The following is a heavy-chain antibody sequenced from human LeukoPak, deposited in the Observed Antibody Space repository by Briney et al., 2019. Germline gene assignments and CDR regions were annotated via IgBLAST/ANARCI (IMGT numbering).Heavy chain of an antibody. D-gene: IGHD6-19*01. V-gene: IGHV4-34*01. Sequence: TSETLSLTCAVYGGSFSGYYWSWIRQPPGKGLGWIGEINHSGSTNYNPSLKSRVTISVDTSKNQFSLKLSSVTAADTAVYYCARGGGRVAVAGTRFRPPDYWGQGTLVTVSS. CDR3: ARGGGRVAVAGTRFRPPDY. CDR1: GGSFSGYY. CDR2: INHSGST. J-gene: IGHJ4*02.